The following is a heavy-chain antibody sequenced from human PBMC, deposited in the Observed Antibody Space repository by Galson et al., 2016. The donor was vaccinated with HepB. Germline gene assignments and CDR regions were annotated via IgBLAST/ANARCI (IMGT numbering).Heavy chain of an antibody. Sequence: QSGAEVKKPGESLKISCKGSGYTFSNYWIGWVRQMPGKGLEWMAMIYPGDSDTRYNPAFQGQVSVTTDKTTKTAYLQWRSLKASDTAMYYCARQLELEFDHWGQGTQVTVFS. CDR2: IYPGDSDT. CDR3: ARQLELEFDH. V-gene: IGHV5-51*01. J-gene: IGHJ4*02. CDR1: GYTFSNYW. D-gene: IGHD1-7*01.